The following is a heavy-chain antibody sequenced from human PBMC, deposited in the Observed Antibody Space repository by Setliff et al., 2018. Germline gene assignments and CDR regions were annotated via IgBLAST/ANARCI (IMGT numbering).Heavy chain of an antibody. J-gene: IGHJ6*02. CDR2: ISGSGGST. D-gene: IGHD3-10*01. CDR3: AKDPTHYVLLWFGAPYGMDV. CDR1: GFTFSSYW. V-gene: IGHV3-23*01. Sequence: PGGSLRLSCAASGFTFSSYWMSWVRQAPGKGLEWVSAISGSGGSTYYADSVKGRFTISRDNSKNTLYLQMNSLRAEDTAVYYCAKDPTHYVLLWFGAPYGMDVWGQGTTVTVSS.